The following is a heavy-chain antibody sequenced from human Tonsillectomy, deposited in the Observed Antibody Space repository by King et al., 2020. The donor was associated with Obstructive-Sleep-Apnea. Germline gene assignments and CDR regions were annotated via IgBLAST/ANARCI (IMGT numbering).Heavy chain of an antibody. V-gene: IGHV4-59*01. J-gene: IGHJ4*02. CDR2: IYYSGST. CDR3: ARGIKLYDSYYFDY. CDR1: GGSISSYY. Sequence: QLQESGPGLVKPSETLSLTCTVSGGSISSYYWSWIRQPPGKGLEWIGYIYYSGSTNYNPSLKSRVTISVDTSKNQFSLKLSSVTAADTAVYYCARGIKLYDSYYFDYWGQGTLVTVSS. D-gene: IGHD3-3*01.